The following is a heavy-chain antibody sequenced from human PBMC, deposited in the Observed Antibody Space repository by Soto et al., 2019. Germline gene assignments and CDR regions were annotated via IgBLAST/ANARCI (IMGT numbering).Heavy chain of an antibody. V-gene: IGHV3-30*18. D-gene: IGHD3-3*01. CDR3: AKDRGYDDFWSGYPPANYYYYGMDV. CDR1: GFTFSSYG. Sequence: GGSLRLSCAASGFTFSSYGMHWVRQAPGKGLEWVAVISYDGSNKYYADSVKGRFTISRDNSKNTLYLQMNSLGAEDTAVYYCAKDRGYDDFWSGYPPANYYYYGMDVWGQGTTVTVS. J-gene: IGHJ6*02. CDR2: ISYDGSNK.